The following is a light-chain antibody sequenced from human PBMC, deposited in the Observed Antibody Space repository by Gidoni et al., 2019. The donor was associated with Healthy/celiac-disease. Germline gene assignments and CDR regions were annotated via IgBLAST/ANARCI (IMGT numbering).Light chain of an antibody. V-gene: IGKV1-39*01. CDR3: QQCYSSPIT. CDR1: QSISSY. Sequence: DIQMPKSPPSLTASVGDRVTITCRASQSISSYLHWYQQKPGKAPKLLIYAASSLQSGVPSRFSGSGSGTDFTLTISSLQPEDFATYYCQQCYSSPITFGQGTRLEIK. CDR2: AAS. J-gene: IGKJ5*01.